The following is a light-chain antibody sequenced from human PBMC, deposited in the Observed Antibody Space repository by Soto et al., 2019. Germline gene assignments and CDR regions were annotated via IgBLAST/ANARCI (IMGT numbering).Light chain of an antibody. CDR2: GAS. V-gene: IGKV3-15*01. Sequence: EIALTQSPGTLSVSPVEIVTRSCRASQSVGNNLAWHQQKPGQAPRLLIYGASTRATGFPARFSGSGSGTEFTLTISSLQSEDFAVYYCQQYNGWPITFGQGTRLEIK. CDR3: QQYNGWPIT. J-gene: IGKJ5*01. CDR1: QSVGNN.